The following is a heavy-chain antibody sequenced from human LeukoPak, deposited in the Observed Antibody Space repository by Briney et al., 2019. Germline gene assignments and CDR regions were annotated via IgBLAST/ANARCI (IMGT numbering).Heavy chain of an antibody. CDR3: ASGDIVVVPAARWSGSFDY. J-gene: IGHJ4*02. V-gene: IGHV1-24*01. CDR1: GYTLTELS. Sequence: ASVTVSCKVSGYTLTELSMHWVRQAPGKGLEWMGGFDPEDGETIYAQKFQGRVTMTEDTSTDTAYMELSSLRSEDTAVYYCASGDIVVVPAARWSGSFDYWGQGTLVTVSS. CDR2: FDPEDGET. D-gene: IGHD2-2*01.